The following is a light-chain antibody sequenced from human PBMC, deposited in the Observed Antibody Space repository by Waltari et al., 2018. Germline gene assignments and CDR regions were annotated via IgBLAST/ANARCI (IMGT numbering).Light chain of an antibody. V-gene: IGKV1-5*03. CDR2: LAS. Sequence: DIQMTKSPSTLSASVGDRVTITCRASQSVSRWLAWYQQKPGKPPKFLIYLASTLESGVPSRFSGSGSGTEFTLTISSLQPDDFATYYCQQYSTSSLYTFGQGTKLEI. J-gene: IGKJ2*01. CDR3: QQYSTSSLYT. CDR1: QSVSRW.